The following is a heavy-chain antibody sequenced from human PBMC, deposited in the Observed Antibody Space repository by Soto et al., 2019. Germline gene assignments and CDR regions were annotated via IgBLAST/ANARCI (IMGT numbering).Heavy chain of an antibody. D-gene: IGHD6-13*01. CDR3: STIELAAVTGDY. CDR1: GFAFSNAW. J-gene: IGHJ4*02. Sequence: EVQLVESGGGFVKPGGSLRLSCTASGFAFSNAWMNWVRQAPGKGLEWVGRIKRKIDDENTDYAAPVKGRFTISRDDSKHTLYLQMNSLNTEDTAMYYCSTIELAAVTGDYWGQGTLVTVSS. CDR2: IKRKIDDENT. V-gene: IGHV3-15*07.